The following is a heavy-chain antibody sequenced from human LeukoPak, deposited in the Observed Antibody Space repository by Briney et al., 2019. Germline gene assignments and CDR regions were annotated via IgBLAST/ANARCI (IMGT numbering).Heavy chain of an antibody. CDR3: AKSSSGGYSDY. V-gene: IGHV1-18*01. CDR2: ISTYTGYS. D-gene: IGHD6-19*01. Sequence: ASVKVSCKASGYTFTSSGISWVRQVPGQGLEWMGWISTYTGYSKYAQNLQGRVTMTADTSTSTAYMELSSLRSDDTAVYYCAKSSSGGYSDYWGQGTLVTVSS. CDR1: GYTFTSSG. J-gene: IGHJ4*02.